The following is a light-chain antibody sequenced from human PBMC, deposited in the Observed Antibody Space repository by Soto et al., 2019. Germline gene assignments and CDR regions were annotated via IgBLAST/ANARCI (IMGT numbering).Light chain of an antibody. CDR3: QQRSNWPPWT. V-gene: IGKV3-11*01. CDR2: DAS. J-gene: IGKJ1*01. Sequence: ELVLTQSPATLSLSPGERATLSCRASQNIRRYLAWYQHKPGQAPRLLIYDASNRATGIPARFSGSGSGTDFTLTISSLEPEDFAVYYCQQRSNWPPWTFGQGTKVDIK. CDR1: QNIRRY.